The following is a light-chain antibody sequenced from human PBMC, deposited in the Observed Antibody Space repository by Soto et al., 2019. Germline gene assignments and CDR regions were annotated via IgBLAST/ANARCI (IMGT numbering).Light chain of an antibody. Sequence: EIVMTQSPATLSVSPGERATLSCRASQSVSSNLAWYQQKPGQAPSLLIYGASTRATGTPARFSGSGSGTEFTLTISSLQPEDFATYYCLQHNSYPRTFGQGTKVDIK. J-gene: IGKJ1*01. CDR2: GAS. V-gene: IGKV3-15*01. CDR1: QSVSSN. CDR3: LQHNSYPRT.